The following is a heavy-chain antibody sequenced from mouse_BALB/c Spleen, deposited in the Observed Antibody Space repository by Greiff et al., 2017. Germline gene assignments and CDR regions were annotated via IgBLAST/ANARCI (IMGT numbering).Heavy chain of an antibody. J-gene: IGHJ3*01. Sequence: EVQGVESGGGLVQPGGSLKLSCAASGFTFSSYTMSWVRQTPEKRLEWVAYISNGGGSTYYPDTVKGRFTISRDNAKNTLYLQMSSLKSEDTAMYYCARQGDLLLRCFAYWGQGTLVTVSA. V-gene: IGHV5-12-2*01. CDR1: GFTFSSYT. CDR2: ISNGGGST. CDR3: ARQGDLLLRCFAY. D-gene: IGHD1-1*01.